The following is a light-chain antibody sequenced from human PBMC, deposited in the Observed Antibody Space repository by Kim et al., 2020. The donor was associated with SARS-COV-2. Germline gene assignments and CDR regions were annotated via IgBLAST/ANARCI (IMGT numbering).Light chain of an antibody. Sequence: PGQTASITFSGDKLGVKYACWYQQKPGQSPVLVIYQDSKRPSGIPERFSGSNSGNTATLTISGTQAMDEADYYCQAWDSSTADVVFGGGTQLTVL. CDR3: QAWDSSTADVV. J-gene: IGLJ2*01. CDR2: QDS. V-gene: IGLV3-1*01. CDR1: KLGVKY.